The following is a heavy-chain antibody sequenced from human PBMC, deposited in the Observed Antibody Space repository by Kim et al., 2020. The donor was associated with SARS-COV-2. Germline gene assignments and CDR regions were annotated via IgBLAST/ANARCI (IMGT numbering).Heavy chain of an antibody. Sequence: GGSLRLSCAASGFTFSSYGMHWVRQAPGKGLEWVAVISYDGSNKYYADSVKGRFTISRDNSKNTLYLQMNSLRAEDTAVYYCAKVITMVQGVIFDAFDIWGQGTMVTVSS. V-gene: IGHV3-30*18. CDR2: ISYDGSNK. J-gene: IGHJ3*02. D-gene: IGHD3-10*01. CDR1: GFTFSSYG. CDR3: AKVITMVQGVIFDAFDI.